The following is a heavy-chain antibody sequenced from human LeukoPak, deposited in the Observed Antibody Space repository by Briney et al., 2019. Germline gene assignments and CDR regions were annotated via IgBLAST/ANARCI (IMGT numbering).Heavy chain of an antibody. V-gene: IGHV4-39*01. D-gene: IGHD3-22*01. J-gene: IGHJ4*02. CDR3: ARPGYYYDSSGYHYRDY. CDR2: FYYSGST. Sequence: PSETLSLTCTVSGGSISSSNYYWGWIRQPPGKGLEWIGSFYYSGSTYYSPSLKSRVAISVDTSKNQFSLKLGSVTAADTAVYYCARPGYYYDSSGYHYRDYWGQGTLVTVSS. CDR1: GGSISSSNYY.